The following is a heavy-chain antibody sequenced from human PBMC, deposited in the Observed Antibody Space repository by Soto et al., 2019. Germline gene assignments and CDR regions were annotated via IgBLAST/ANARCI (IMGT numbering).Heavy chain of an antibody. V-gene: IGHV4-30-4*01. CDR1: GGSISSGDYY. Sequence: QVQLQESGPGLVKPSQTLSLTCTVSGGSISSGDYYWSWIRQPPGKGLEWIGYIYYSGSTYYNPSLKSRVTISVDTSKNQFSLKLSSVTAADPAVYYCARAGGSYYNAFDIWGQGTMVTVSS. D-gene: IGHD2-15*01. CDR2: IYYSGST. J-gene: IGHJ3*02. CDR3: ARAGGSYYNAFDI.